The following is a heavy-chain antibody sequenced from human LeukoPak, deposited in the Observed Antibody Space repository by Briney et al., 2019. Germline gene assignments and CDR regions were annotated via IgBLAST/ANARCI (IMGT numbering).Heavy chain of an antibody. CDR1: GGSFSGYY. D-gene: IGHD2-8*01. J-gene: IGHJ5*02. CDR3: ARERLIRENWFDP. CDR2: INHSGST. V-gene: IGHV4-34*01. Sequence: PSETLSLTCAVYGGSFSGYYWSWIRQPPGKGLEWIGEINHSGSTNYNPSLKSRVTISVDTSKNQFSLKLSSVTAADTAVYYCARERLIRENWFDPWGQGTLVTVSS.